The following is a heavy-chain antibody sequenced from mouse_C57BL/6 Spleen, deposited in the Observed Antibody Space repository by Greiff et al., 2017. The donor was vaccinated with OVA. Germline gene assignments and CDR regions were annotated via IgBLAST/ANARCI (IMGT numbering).Heavy chain of an antibody. V-gene: IGHV1-50*01. CDR1: GYTFTSYW. CDR3: ARSPNPYYSNSVRFAY. Sequence: QVQLQQSGAELVKPGASVKLSCKASGYTFTSYWMQWVKQRPGQGLEWIGEIDPSDSYTNYNQKFKGKATLTVDTSSSTAYMQLSSLTSEDSAVYYCARSPNPYYSNSVRFAYWGQGTLVTVSA. D-gene: IGHD2-5*01. CDR2: IDPSDSYT. J-gene: IGHJ3*01.